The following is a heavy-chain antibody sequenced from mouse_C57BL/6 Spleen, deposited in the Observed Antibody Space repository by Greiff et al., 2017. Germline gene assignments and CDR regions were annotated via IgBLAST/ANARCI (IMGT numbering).Heavy chain of an antibody. V-gene: IGHV1-80*01. CDR2: IYPGDGGT. CDR3: ARSAGSSSYWYFGV. Sequence: VQLQQSGAELVKPGASVKISCKASGYAFSSYWMNWVKQRPGKGLEWIGQIYPGDGGTNYNGKFKGKATLTADKSSSTAYMQLSSLTSEDSAVYFCARSAGSSSYWYFGVWGTGTTVTVSS. D-gene: IGHD1-1*01. CDR1: GYAFSSYW. J-gene: IGHJ1*03.